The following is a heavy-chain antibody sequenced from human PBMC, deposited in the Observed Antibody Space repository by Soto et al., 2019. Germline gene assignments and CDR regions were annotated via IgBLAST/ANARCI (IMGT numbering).Heavy chain of an antibody. CDR3: ARDTLAGLDP. J-gene: IGHJ5*02. CDR2: VYSNGAT. V-gene: IGHV4-59*01. CDR1: GDSLSRFY. Sequence: NPSEPLSLTCTVSGDSLSRFYWSWIRQTPGKGLEWIGYVYSNGATNHNPSLQSRVTISIDTSKNQFSLKLTSVTAADTAVYYCARDTLAGLDPWGQGILVTVSS.